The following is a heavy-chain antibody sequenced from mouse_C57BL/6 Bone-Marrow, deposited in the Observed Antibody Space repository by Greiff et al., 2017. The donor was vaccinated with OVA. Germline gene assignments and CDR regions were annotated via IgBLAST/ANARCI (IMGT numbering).Heavy chain of an antibody. V-gene: IGHV1-36*01. CDR1: GFTFTDYY. J-gene: IGHJ1*03. D-gene: IGHD2-1*01. CDR3: ATAIYYGNYVDWYFDV. Sequence: VQLQQSGPVLVKPGPSVKISCKASGFTFTDYYMHWVKQSHGKSLEWIGLVYPYNGGTSYNQKFKGKATLTVDTSSSTAYMELNSLTSEYSAVYYCATAIYYGNYVDWYFDVWGTGTTVTVSS. CDR2: VYPYNGGT.